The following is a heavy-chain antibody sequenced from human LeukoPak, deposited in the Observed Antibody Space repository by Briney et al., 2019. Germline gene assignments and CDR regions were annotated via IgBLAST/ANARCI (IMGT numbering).Heavy chain of an antibody. V-gene: IGHV4-34*01. D-gene: IGHD2-2*01. CDR3: ARETPYCSSTSCYGWFDP. CDR2: INHSGST. CDR1: GGSFSGYY. Sequence: SETLSLTCVVYGGSFSGYYWSWIRQPPGKGLEWIGEINHSGSTNYNPSLKSRVTISVDTSKNQFSLKLSSVTAADTAVYYCARETPYCSSTSCYGWFDPWGQGTLVTVSS. J-gene: IGHJ5*02.